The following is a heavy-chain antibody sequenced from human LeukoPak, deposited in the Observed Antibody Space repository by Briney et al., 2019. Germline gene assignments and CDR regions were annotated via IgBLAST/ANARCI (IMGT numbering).Heavy chain of an antibody. CDR3: AFGRAWIRFDY. V-gene: IGHV3-66*01. J-gene: IGHJ4*02. Sequence: GGSLTLCCAASGFTVSSNYMSWVRQAPGQGLEWVSVIYSGGSTFYAGSVKGRFTISRDNSKNTLYLQMNSLGAEDTAVYYCAFGRAWIRFDYWGQGTVVNVSS. CDR1: GFTVSSNY. D-gene: IGHD2-15*01. CDR2: IYSGGST.